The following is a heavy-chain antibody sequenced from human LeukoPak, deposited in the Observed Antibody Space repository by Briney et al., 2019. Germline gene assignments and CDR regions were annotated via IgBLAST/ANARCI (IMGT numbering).Heavy chain of an antibody. CDR2: IYTSGST. V-gene: IGHV4-61*02. D-gene: IGHD1-1*01. CDR3: ARVPWRVWAGMDV. CDR1: GGSINSGSYY. J-gene: IGHJ6*02. Sequence: SQTLSLTCTVSGGSINSGSYYWSWIRQPAGKGLEWIGRIYTSGSTNYNPSLKSRVTISIDTSKNQFSLKLSSVTAADTAVYYCARVPWRVWAGMDVWGQGTTVTVSS.